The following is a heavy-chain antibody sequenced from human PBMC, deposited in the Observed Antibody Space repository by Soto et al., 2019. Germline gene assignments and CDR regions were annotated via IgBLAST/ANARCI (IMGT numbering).Heavy chain of an antibody. CDR2: IGESGTPT. V-gene: IGHV3-23*01. Sequence: GGSLRLSCAASGFLFNSYGMNWVRLSPGKGLEWISLIGESGTPTYYADSVKGRFTISRDNSGNTLFLEMYSLRAEDTAVYYCARYIPGVRYYGMDVWGQGTTVTVSS. D-gene: IGHD2-2*01. CDR3: ARYIPGVRYYGMDV. J-gene: IGHJ6*02. CDR1: GFLFNSYG.